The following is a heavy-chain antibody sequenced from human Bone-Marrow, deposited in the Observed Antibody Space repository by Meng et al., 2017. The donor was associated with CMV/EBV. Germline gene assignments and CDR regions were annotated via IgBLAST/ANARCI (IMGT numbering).Heavy chain of an antibody. Sequence: ASVKVSCKASGYTFTSYGISWVRQAPGQGLEWMGWISAYNGNTNYAQKLQGRVTMTRDTSTSTVYMELSSLRSEDTAVYYCASPNSGSYNYYGMDVWGQGTTVTGSS. D-gene: IGHD1-26*01. CDR1: GYTFTSYG. CDR2: ISAYNGNT. CDR3: ASPNSGSYNYYGMDV. J-gene: IGHJ6*01. V-gene: IGHV1-18*01.